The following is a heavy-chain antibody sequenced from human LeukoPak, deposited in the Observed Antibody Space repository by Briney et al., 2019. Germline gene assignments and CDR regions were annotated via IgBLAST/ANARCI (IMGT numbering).Heavy chain of an antibody. J-gene: IGHJ4*02. CDR3: AREVSYDFWSGYFDC. V-gene: IGHV1-69*04. CDR2: IIPILGIA. CDR1: GGTFSSYA. D-gene: IGHD3-3*01. Sequence: SVKVSCKASGGTFSSYAISWVRQAPGQGLEWMGRIIPILGIANYAQKFQGRVTITADKSTSTAYMELSSLRSEDTAVYYCAREVSYDFWSGYFDCWGQGTLVTVSS.